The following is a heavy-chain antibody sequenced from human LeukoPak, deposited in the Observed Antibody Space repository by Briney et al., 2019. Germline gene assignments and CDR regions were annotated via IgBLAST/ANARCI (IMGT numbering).Heavy chain of an antibody. D-gene: IGHD4-23*01. CDR1: GYTFTSYG. V-gene: IGHV1-18*01. J-gene: IGHJ4*02. CDR3: ARADGGKGYFDY. Sequence: ASVKVSCKASGYTFTSYGISWVRQAPGQGLEWMGWISAYNGNTNYAQKFQGRVTMTRDTSTSTVYMELSSLRSEDTAVYYCARADGGKGYFDYWGQGTLVTVSS. CDR2: ISAYNGNT.